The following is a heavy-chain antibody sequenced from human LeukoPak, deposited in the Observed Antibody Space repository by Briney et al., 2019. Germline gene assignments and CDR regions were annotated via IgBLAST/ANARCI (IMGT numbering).Heavy chain of an antibody. CDR2: ISSTGTTI. J-gene: IGHJ4*02. V-gene: IGHV3-11*01. Sequence: GGSLRLSCAASGFTFSDYYMIWIRQAPGKGLEWLSYISSTGTTIYYTDSVKGRFTISRDNAKNSLYLQMNSLRAEDTAVYYCARGISLYAKSYFDYWGQGTLVTVSS. D-gene: IGHD2-8*01. CDR3: ARGISLYAKSYFDY. CDR1: GFTFSDYY.